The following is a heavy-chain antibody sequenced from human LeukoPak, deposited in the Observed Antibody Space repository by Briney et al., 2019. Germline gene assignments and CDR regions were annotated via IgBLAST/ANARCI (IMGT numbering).Heavy chain of an antibody. V-gene: IGHV4-39*07. J-gene: IGHJ5*02. CDR3: ARLYYYDSSGNNWFDP. CDR2: IYYSGNT. CDR1: GGSISSSRYY. Sequence: PSETLSLTCTVSGGSISSSRYYWGWIRQPPGKGLQWVAAIYYSGNTYYNPSLKSRVTISVDTSKNQFSLKLNSVTAADTAVYYCARLYYYDSSGNNWFDPWGQGTLVTVSS. D-gene: IGHD3-22*01.